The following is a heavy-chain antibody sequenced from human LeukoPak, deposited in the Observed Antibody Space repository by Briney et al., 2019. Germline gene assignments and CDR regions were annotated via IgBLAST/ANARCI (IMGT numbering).Heavy chain of an antibody. CDR1: GFTFSNYA. CDR2: FSSSDDTT. D-gene: IGHD3-16*01. Sequence: GGSLRLSCAASGFTFSNYAMSWVRQAPGKGLQWVSGFSSSDDTTYYADSVRGRFTISGDNSKNTLYLQMNSLRAEDTAIYYCNRPRGDYYYKYYMDVWGKGTTVTVSS. J-gene: IGHJ6*03. CDR3: NRPRGDYYYKYYMDV. V-gene: IGHV3-23*01.